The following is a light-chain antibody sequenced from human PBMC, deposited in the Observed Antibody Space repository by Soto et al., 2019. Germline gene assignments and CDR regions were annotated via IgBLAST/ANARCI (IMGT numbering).Light chain of an antibody. Sequence: DIQMTQSPSSLSASVGDRVTITCQASQDISNYLTWYQQKPGKAPKLLIYDASNLETGVPSRFSGSGSGTDFTFTISSLQPQDIAAYYCQQYDNLTPEMYTFGQGTKLEIK. J-gene: IGKJ2*01. CDR1: QDISNY. CDR3: QQYDNLTPEMYT. CDR2: DAS. V-gene: IGKV1-33*01.